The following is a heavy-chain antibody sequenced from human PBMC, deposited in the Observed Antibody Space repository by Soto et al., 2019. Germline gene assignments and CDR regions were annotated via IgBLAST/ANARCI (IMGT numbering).Heavy chain of an antibody. V-gene: IGHV3-72*01. CDR1: GFDFRHHH. D-gene: IGHD3-16*01. Sequence: EVQLVESGGGLVQPGGSLRLSCAVSGFDFRHHHMDWVRQAPGKGLEGVGRSRHKADNYSPDYAASAKGRFTISRDESKSTLNLQMCSLRTEDSAVFYCVGWLWGIGHWGQGTLVTVSP. CDR3: VGWLWGIGH. J-gene: IGHJ4*02. CDR2: SRHKADNYSP.